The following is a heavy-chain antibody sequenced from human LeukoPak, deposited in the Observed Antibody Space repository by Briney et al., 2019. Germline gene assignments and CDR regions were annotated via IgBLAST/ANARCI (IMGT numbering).Heavy chain of an antibody. CDR1: GYTFTSYG. D-gene: IGHD3-22*01. Sequence: ASVKVSCKASGYTFTSYGISWVRQAPGQGLEWMGWISAYNGNTNYAQKLQGRVTMTTDTSTSTDYMELRSLRSDDTAVYNCARAGVVVALLSHWDYWGQGTLVTVSS. J-gene: IGHJ4*02. CDR3: ARAGVVVALLSHWDY. CDR2: ISAYNGNT. V-gene: IGHV1-18*01.